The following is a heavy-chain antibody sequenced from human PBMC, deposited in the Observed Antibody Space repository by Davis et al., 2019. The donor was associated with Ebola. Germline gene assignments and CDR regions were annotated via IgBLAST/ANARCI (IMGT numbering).Heavy chain of an antibody. D-gene: IGHD6-13*01. CDR3: TRTPAAGL. CDR2: IKSKTDGGTA. Sequence: PGGSLRLSCVASGFTFNSYWMHWVRQAPGKGLEWVGRIKSKTDGGTADYAAPVKTRFTISRDDSKNTLYLQMNSLKSEDTAVYYCTRTPAAGLWGQGTLVTVSS. V-gene: IGHV3-15*01. J-gene: IGHJ4*02. CDR1: GFTFNSYW.